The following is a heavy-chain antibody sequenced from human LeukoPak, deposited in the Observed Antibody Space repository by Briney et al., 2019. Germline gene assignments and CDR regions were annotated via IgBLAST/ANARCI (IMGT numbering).Heavy chain of an antibody. D-gene: IGHD3-10*01. J-gene: IGHJ5*02. CDR2: IYYSGST. CDR3: ARERFGDNWFDP. V-gene: IGHV4-59*01. CDR1: GGSFSAYH. Sequence: SETLSLTCAVYGGSFSAYHWTWIRQPPGKGLEWIGYIYYSGSTNYNPSLKSRVTISVDTSKNQFSLKLSSVTAADTAVYYCARERFGDNWFDPWGQGTLVTVSS.